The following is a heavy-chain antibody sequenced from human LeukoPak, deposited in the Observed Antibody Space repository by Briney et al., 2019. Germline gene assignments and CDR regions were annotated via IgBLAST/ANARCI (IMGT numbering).Heavy chain of an antibody. CDR1: GFTFNNYA. D-gene: IGHD4-23*01. V-gene: IGHV3-9*01. Sequence: GRSLRLSCAASGFTFNNYAMHWVRQAPGKGLEWVSGISWNSGVIDYADSVKGRSTISRDNAKNSLYLQMNSLRAEDTALYYCAKGDYGGNSYRPFDYWGQGTLVTVSS. CDR3: AKGDYGGNSYRPFDY. CDR2: ISWNSGVI. J-gene: IGHJ4*02.